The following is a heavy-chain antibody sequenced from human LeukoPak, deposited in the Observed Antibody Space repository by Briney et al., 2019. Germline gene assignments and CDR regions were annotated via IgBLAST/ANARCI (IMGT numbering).Heavy chain of an antibody. CDR1: GYTFTSYD. Sequence: GASVKVSCKASGYTFTSYDINWVRQATGQGLEWMGWMNPNSGNTGYAQKFQGRVTMTRNTSISTAYMELSSLRSDDTAVYYCARGLNDYGTSDDYWAREPWSPSPQ. D-gene: IGHD4-17*01. CDR3: ARGLNDYGTSDDY. J-gene: IGHJ4*02. CDR2: MNPNSGNT. V-gene: IGHV1-8*01.